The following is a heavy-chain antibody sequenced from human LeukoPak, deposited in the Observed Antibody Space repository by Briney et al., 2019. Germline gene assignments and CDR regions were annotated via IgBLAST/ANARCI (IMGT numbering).Heavy chain of an antibody. J-gene: IGHJ3*02. D-gene: IGHD2-15*01. V-gene: IGHV4-34*01. CDR2: INHSGST. Sequence: PSETLSLTCAVYGGSFSGYYWSWIRQPPGKGLEWIGEINHSGSTNYNPSLKSRVTISVDTSKNQFSLKLSSVTAADTAVYYCARLITVVDDAFDIWGQGTMVTVSS. CDR3: ARLITVVDDAFDI. CDR1: GGSFSGYY.